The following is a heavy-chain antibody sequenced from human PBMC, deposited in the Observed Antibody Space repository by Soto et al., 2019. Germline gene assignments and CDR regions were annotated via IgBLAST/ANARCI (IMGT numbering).Heavy chain of an antibody. J-gene: IGHJ4*02. D-gene: IGHD3-22*01. CDR3: AHRGLDSSGYYVLDY. CDR2: IYWDDDK. CDR1: GFSLSTSGVG. Sequence: QITLKESGPTLVKPTQTLTLTCTFSGFSLSTSGVGVGWIRQPPGKALEWLALIYWDDDKRYSPSLKSRLTINKDTSKTQVVLTMTNMDPVDTATYYCAHRGLDSSGYYVLDYWGQGTLVTVSS. V-gene: IGHV2-5*02.